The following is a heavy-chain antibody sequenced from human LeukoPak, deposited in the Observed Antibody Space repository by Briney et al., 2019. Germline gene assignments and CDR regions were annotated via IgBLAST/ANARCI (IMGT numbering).Heavy chain of an antibody. V-gene: IGHV4-59*01. D-gene: IGHD1-26*01. Sequence: SETLSLTCTVSGAPMTSYYCSWIRQPPGQGLEWIGYIYYSGSTNYNPSLKSRVTISVDTSKNQFSLKLSSVTAADTAMYYCAREGEGASFDAFDVWGQGTMVTVSS. CDR2: IYYSGST. J-gene: IGHJ3*01. CDR3: AREGEGASFDAFDV. CDR1: GAPMTSYY.